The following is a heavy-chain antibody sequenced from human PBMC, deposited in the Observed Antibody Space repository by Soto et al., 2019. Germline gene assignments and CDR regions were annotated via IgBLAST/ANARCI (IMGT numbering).Heavy chain of an antibody. Sequence: GASVKVSCKASGGTLSSYASSWVRQAPRQGLEWMGGIIPIFGTANYAQKFQGRVTITADESTSTAYMELSSLRSEDTAVYYCARANRYYDSSGYQCFDYWGQGTLVTVSS. J-gene: IGHJ4*02. CDR3: ARANRYYDSSGYQCFDY. D-gene: IGHD3-22*01. CDR1: GGTLSSYA. V-gene: IGHV1-69*13. CDR2: IIPIFGTA.